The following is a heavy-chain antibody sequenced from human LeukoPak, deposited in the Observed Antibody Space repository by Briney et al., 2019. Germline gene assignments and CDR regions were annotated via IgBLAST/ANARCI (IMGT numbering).Heavy chain of an antibody. D-gene: IGHD3-22*01. Sequence: SETLSLTCTVSGGSISSSSYYWGWIRQPPGNGLEWIGSIYYSGSTYYNPSLKSRVTISVDTSKNQFSLKLSSVTAADTAVYYCASQYDSSGYYYFYYYYYMDVWGKGTTVTISS. CDR3: ASQYDSSGYYYFYYYYYMDV. CDR2: IYYSGST. CDR1: GGSISSSSYY. V-gene: IGHV4-39*01. J-gene: IGHJ6*03.